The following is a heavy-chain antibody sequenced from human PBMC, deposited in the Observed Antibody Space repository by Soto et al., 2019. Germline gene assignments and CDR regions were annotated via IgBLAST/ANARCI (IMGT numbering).Heavy chain of an antibody. CDR2: LYWDDEK. CDR1: GFSLTTSGVG. D-gene: IGHD3-3*01. Sequence: QITLNESGPTVVNPAATLPLTCTFSGFSLTTSGVGVGWIRQSPGTAPEWLALLYWDDEKRSSASLKCRLTITKDTSKNQVVLTMASVDPADTATYYCAHRILRTVFGLVTTTAIYFDFWGQGTPVVVSS. V-gene: IGHV2-5*02. CDR3: AHRILRTVFGLVTTTAIYFDF. J-gene: IGHJ4*02.